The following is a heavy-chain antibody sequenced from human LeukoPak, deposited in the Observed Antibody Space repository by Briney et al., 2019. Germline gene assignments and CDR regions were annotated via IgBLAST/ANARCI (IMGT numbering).Heavy chain of an antibody. CDR3: AKGYRRWELLSYYDY. J-gene: IGHJ4*02. V-gene: IGHV3-30*18. CDR2: ISYDGSNK. CDR1: GFTFSSYG. Sequence: GGSLRLSCAASGFTFSSYGMHWVRQAPGEGLEWVAVISYDGSNKYYADSVKGRFTISRDNSKNTLYLQMNSLRAEDTAVYYCAKGYRRWELLSYYDYWGQGTLVTVSS. D-gene: IGHD1-26*01.